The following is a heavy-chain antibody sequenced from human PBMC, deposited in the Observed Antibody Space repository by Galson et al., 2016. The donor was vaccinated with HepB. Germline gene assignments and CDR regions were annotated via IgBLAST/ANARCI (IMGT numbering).Heavy chain of an antibody. Sequence: SVKVSCRASGYTFTTFYVHWVRQAPGQGLEWIGRIMPNGGSTIYAQNFQGRVTVTGDTSTSTVYMELSSLISEDTAVYYCARDGHKWDFDYWGQGSLVTVSS. CDR2: IMPNGGST. J-gene: IGHJ4*02. D-gene: IGHD1-26*01. V-gene: IGHV1-46*01. CDR3: ARDGHKWDFDY. CDR1: GYTFTTFY.